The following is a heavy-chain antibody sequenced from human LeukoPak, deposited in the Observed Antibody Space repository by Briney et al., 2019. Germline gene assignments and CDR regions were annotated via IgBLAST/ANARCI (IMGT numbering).Heavy chain of an antibody. D-gene: IGHD6-6*01. Sequence: PGGSLRLSCAASGFTFSSYAMSWVRQAPGKGLEWVSAISGSGGSTYYADSVKGRFTISRDNSKNTLYLQMNSLGAEDTAVYYCAKDGLIAARPYYFDYWGQGTLVTVSS. CDR2: ISGSGGST. J-gene: IGHJ4*02. V-gene: IGHV3-23*01. CDR3: AKDGLIAARPYYFDY. CDR1: GFTFSSYA.